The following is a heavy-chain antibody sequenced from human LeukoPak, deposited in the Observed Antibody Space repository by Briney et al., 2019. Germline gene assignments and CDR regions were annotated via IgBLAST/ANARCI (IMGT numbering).Heavy chain of an antibody. Sequence: GGSLRLSCAASGFTFSSYWMGWVRQAPGKGLEWVANIKQDGSEKYYVDSVKGRFTISRDNAKNSLYLQMNSLRAEDTAVYYCARYSSGWYDWFDPWGQGTLVTVSS. D-gene: IGHD6-19*01. J-gene: IGHJ5*02. CDR2: IKQDGSEK. V-gene: IGHV3-7*01. CDR3: ARYSSGWYDWFDP. CDR1: GFTFSSYW.